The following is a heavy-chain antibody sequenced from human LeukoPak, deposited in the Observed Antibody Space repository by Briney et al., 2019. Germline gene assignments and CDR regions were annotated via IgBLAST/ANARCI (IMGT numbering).Heavy chain of an antibody. V-gene: IGHV3-7*01. J-gene: IGHJ4*02. Sequence: PGGSLRLSCAASGFIFTNYFMSWVRQAPGKGLEWVASIKHDGSEKYYVDSVRGRFTISRDNTMNSLYLQMSSLRAEDTAVYYCARDNRGYYDFWSGQFDYWGQGTLVTVSS. CDR1: GFIFTNYF. D-gene: IGHD3-3*01. CDR2: IKHDGSEK. CDR3: ARDNRGYYDFWSGQFDY.